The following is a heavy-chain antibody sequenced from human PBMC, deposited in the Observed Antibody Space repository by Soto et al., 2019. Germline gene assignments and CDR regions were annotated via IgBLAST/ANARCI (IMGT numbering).Heavy chain of an antibody. J-gene: IGHJ6*02. D-gene: IGHD3-9*01. CDR1: GGSISSSNW. Sequence: SETLSLTCAVSGGSISSSNWWSWVRQPPGKGLEWIGEIHHSGSTNYNPSLKSRVTISVDKSKNQFSLKLSSVTAADTAVYYCARAPEDYDILTGDYYYYYGMDVWGQGTTVTVSS. CDR3: ARAPEDYDILTGDYYYYYGMDV. V-gene: IGHV4-4*02. CDR2: IHHSGST.